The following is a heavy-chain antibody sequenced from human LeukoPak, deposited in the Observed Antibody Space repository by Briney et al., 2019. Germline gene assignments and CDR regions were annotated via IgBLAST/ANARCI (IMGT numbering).Heavy chain of an antibody. CDR3: AREDDLDAFDI. CDR1: GGSISSGDYY. J-gene: IGHJ3*02. CDR2: IYYSGST. D-gene: IGHD3-3*01. Sequence: KSSETLSLTCTVSGGSISSGDYYWSWIRQPPGKGLEWIGYIYYSGSTYYNPSLKSRVTISVDTSKNQFSLKLSSVTAADTAVYYCAREDDLDAFDIWGQGTMVTVSS. V-gene: IGHV4-30-4*08.